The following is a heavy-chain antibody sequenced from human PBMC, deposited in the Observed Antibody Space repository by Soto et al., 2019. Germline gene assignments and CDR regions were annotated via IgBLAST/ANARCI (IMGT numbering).Heavy chain of an antibody. CDR3: ARVNARGYGDYVSDYYGMDV. CDR2: IIHSGNT. D-gene: IGHD4-17*01. V-gene: IGHV4-34*12. J-gene: IGHJ6*02. CDR1: GGSFSGHY. Sequence: QAQLQQWGAGLLKPSETLSLTCAVYGGSFSGHYWSWIRQPPGKGLEWIGEIIHSGNTNYNLSLKSRVTISVDTSKKQFSLKLSSVTAADTAVYYCARVNARGYGDYVSDYYGMDVWGQGTTVTVSS.